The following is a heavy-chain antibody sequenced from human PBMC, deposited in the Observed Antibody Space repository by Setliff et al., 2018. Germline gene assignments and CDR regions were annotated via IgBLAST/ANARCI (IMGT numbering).Heavy chain of an antibody. V-gene: IGHV4-61*09. CDR2: IFSKGST. Sequence: SETLSLTCTVSGGSISSGNYYWSWIRQPAGKAPEWIGHIFSKGSTNNSPSLKSRVTISIDSSKNQVSLRMTSVTAADTAVYYCARGRYFESSSYYFPFDYWGLGTLVTVSS. J-gene: IGHJ4*02. CDR1: GGSISSGNYY. D-gene: IGHD3-22*01. CDR3: ARGRYFESSSYYFPFDY.